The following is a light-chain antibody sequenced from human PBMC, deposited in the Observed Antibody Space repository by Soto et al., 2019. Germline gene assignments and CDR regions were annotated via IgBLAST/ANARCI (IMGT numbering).Light chain of an antibody. V-gene: IGKV3D-15*01. CDR2: GAS. J-gene: IGKJ1*01. CDR3: QHYNNWPRT. Sequence: EIVMTQSPATLSVSPGERATLTCRARESVRSNLAWYQQQPGQAPRLPIYGASTRATGIPARFSGSGSGTEFTLTISCLQSEDFEVYYCQHYNNWPRTFGQGTKVDIK. CDR1: ESVRSN.